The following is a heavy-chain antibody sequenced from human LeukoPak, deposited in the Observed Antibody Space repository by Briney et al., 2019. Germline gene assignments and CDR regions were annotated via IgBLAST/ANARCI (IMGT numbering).Heavy chain of an antibody. CDR2: ISSRSSTI. D-gene: IGHD5-18*01. J-gene: IGHJ3*02. CDR1: GFTFSSYS. Sequence: GGSLRLSCAASGFTFSSYSMNWVRQAPGKGLEWVSYISSRSSTIYYADSVKGRFTISRDNAKNSLYLQMNSLKAEDTAVYYCARGGYSYSDAFDIWGQGTMVTVSS. CDR3: ARGGYSYSDAFDI. V-gene: IGHV3-48*01.